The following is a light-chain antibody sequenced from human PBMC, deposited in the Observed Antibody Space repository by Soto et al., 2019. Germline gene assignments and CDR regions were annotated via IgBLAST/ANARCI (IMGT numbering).Light chain of an antibody. J-gene: IGLJ3*02. V-gene: IGLV1-44*01. CDR3: AAWDDSLNAWV. CDR1: SPNIGSNT. Sequence: QSVLTQPPSASGTPGQRLTISCSGSSPNIGSNTVNWYKQLPGTAPKLLIYSNNQRPSGVPDRFSGSKSGTSASLALSGLQSEDEADYYCAAWDDSLNAWVFGGGTKLTVL. CDR2: SNN.